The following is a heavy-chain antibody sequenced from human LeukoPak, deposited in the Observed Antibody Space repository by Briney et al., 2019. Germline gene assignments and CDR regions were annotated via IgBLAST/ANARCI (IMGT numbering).Heavy chain of an antibody. V-gene: IGHV4-34*01. CDR2: INHSGST. CDR3: ARGRGSSLIPNYYYYYYMDV. CDR1: GGSFSGYY. D-gene: IGHD6-6*01. Sequence: SETLSLTCAVYGGSFSGYYWSWIRQPPGKGLEWIGEINHSGSTDYNPSLKSRVTISVDTSMNQFSLKLSSVTAADTAVYYCARGRGSSLIPNYYYYYYMDVWGKGTTVTVSS. J-gene: IGHJ6*03.